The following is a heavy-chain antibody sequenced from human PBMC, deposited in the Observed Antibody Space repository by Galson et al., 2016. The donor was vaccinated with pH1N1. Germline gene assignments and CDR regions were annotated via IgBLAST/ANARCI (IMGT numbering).Heavy chain of an antibody. V-gene: IGHV2-70*01. Sequence: PALVKPTQTLTLTCTFSGFSLSTSGMCVSWIRQPPGKALEWLALIDWDDDKYSTTTLKTRLTISKYTSKTQVVLTMTNMDPVDTATYYCARMQYGDYGGYFDDWGQGTLVTVSS. J-gene: IGHJ4*02. CDR3: ARMQYGDYGGYFDD. CDR1: GFSLSTSGMC. D-gene: IGHD4-17*01. CDR2: IDWDDDK.